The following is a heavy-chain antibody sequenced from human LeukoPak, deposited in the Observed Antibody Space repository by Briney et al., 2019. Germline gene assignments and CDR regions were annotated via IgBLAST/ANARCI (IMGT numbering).Heavy chain of an antibody. D-gene: IGHD4-11*01. CDR3: ARFNYVGWFDP. CDR1: GGSISSYY. J-gene: IGHJ5*02. Sequence: PLETLSLTCTVSGGSISSYYWSWIRRPAGKGLEWIGRIYTSGSTNYNPSLKSRVTMSVDTSKNQFSLKLSSVTAADTAVYYCARFNYVGWFDPWGQGTLVTVSS. CDR2: IYTSGST. V-gene: IGHV4-4*07.